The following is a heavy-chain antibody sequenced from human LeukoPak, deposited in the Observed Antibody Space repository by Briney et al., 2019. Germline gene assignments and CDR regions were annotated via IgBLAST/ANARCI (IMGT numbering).Heavy chain of an antibody. CDR2: IYPNGGGT. V-gene: IGHV1-2*02. D-gene: IGHD1-26*01. Sequence: GASVKVSCKASGYTFTGYYMHWVRQAPGQGLEWMGWIYPNGGGTNYAQKFQGRVTMTRDTSIGTAYMELSRLTSDDTAVYYCARDNNGNSFEYWGQGTLVAVSS. J-gene: IGHJ4*02. CDR3: ARDNNGNSFEY. CDR1: GYTFTGYY.